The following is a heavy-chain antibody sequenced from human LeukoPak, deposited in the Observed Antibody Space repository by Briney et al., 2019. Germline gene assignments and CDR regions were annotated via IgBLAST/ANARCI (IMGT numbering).Heavy chain of an antibody. CDR3: ARGGLSGWSTGDTFNI. J-gene: IGHJ3*02. V-gene: IGHV4-59*08. CDR1: GGSISSYY. D-gene: IGHD6-19*01. CDR2: IYYSGST. Sequence: SETLSLTCTVSGGSISSYYWSWIRQPPGKGLEWIGYIYYSGSTNYNPSLKSRVTISVDTSKNQFSLKLSSVTAADTAVYYCARGGLSGWSTGDTFNIWGQGTMVTVSS.